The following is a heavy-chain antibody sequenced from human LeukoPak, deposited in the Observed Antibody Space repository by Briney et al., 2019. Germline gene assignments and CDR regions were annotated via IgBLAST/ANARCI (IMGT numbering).Heavy chain of an antibody. V-gene: IGHV3-21*01. CDR2: ISSSSSYI. CDR3: ARELERRRGYFDY. D-gene: IGHD1-1*01. CDR1: GFTFSSYW. Sequence: GGSLRLSCAASGFTFSSYWMSWVRQAPGKGLEWVSSISSSSSYIYYADSVKGRFTISRDNAKNSLYLQMNSLRAEDTAVYYCARELERRRGYFDYWGQGTLVTVSS. J-gene: IGHJ4*02.